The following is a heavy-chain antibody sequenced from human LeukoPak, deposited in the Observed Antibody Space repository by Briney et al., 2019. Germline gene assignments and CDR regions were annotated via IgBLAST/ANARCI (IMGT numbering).Heavy chain of an antibody. D-gene: IGHD1-26*01. V-gene: IGHV1-8*03. Sequence: GASVKVSCKASGYTFTSYDINWVRQATGQGVEWMGWRNPNSGNTGYAQKFQGRVTITRNTSISTAYMELSSLRSEDRAVYYCARALLTSDAFDIWGQGTMVTVSS. J-gene: IGHJ3*02. CDR3: ARALLTSDAFDI. CDR1: GYTFTSYD. CDR2: RNPNSGNT.